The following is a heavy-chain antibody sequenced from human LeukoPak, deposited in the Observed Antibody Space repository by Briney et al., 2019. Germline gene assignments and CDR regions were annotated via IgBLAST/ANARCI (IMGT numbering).Heavy chain of an antibody. D-gene: IGHD3-3*01. V-gene: IGHV3-20*04. CDR3: ARGIRLLYYDFWSAYNYYMDV. CDR1: GFTFSSYG. Sequence: PGGSLRLSCAASGFTFSSYGMSWVRQAPGKGLEWVSGINWNGGSTGYADSVKGRFTISRDNAKNSLYLQMNSLRAEDTALYYCARGIRLLYYDFWSAYNYYMDVWGKGTTVTVSS. J-gene: IGHJ6*03. CDR2: INWNGGST.